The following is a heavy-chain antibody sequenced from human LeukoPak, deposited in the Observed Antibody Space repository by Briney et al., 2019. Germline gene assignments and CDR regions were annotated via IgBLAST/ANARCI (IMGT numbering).Heavy chain of an antibody. V-gene: IGHV4-59*01. CDR2: IYYSGST. CDR3: ARELVDGHFDY. Sequence: SETLSLTCTVSGGSISSYCWSWIRQPPGKGLEWIGYIYYSGSTNYNPSLKSRVTISVDTSKNQFSLKLSSVTAADTAVYYCARELVDGHFDYWGQGTLVTVSS. CDR1: GGSISSYC. D-gene: IGHD6-13*01. J-gene: IGHJ4*02.